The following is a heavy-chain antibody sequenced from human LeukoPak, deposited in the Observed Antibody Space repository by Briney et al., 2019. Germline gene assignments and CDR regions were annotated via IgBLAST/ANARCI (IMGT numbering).Heavy chain of an antibody. D-gene: IGHD2-15*01. Sequence: GGSLRLSCAASGFTFSSYSMNWVRQAPGKGLEWVSSISSSSSYIYYADSVKGRFIISRDNAKNSLYLQMNSLRAEDTAVYYCARDSEKYCSGGSCAAFDIWGQGTMVTVSS. CDR1: GFTFSSYS. J-gene: IGHJ3*02. V-gene: IGHV3-21*01. CDR2: ISSSSSYI. CDR3: ARDSEKYCSGGSCAAFDI.